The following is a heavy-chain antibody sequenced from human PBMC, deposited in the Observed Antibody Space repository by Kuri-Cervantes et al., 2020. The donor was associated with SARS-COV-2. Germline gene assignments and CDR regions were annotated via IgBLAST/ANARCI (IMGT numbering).Heavy chain of an antibody. D-gene: IGHD6-13*01. CDR2: IYYSGST. J-gene: IGHJ5*01. V-gene: IGHV4-59*01. CDR3: AREKHGSSWYNGEFDS. CDR1: GGSISSYY. Sequence: ESLKISCTVSGGSISSYYWSWIRQPPGKGLEWIGYIYYSGSTNYNPSLKSRVTISVDTSTNQFSLKQSSVTTADTAVYYCAREKHGSSWYNGEFDSWGQGTLVTVSS.